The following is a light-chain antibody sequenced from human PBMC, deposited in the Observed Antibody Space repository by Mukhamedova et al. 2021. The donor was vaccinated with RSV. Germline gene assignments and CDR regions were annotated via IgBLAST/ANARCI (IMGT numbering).Light chain of an antibody. J-gene: IGKJ3*01. CDR2: KAS. V-gene: IGKV1-5*03. Sequence: WYQRRVHGKAPKLLIYKASSLESGVPSRFSGSGSGTEFTLTISSLQPDDFATYYCQQYNRYIFTFGPGTKVDIK. CDR3: QQYNRYIFT.